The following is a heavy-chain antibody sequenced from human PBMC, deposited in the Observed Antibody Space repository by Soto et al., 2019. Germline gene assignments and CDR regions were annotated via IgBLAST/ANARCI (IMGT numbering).Heavy chain of an antibody. D-gene: IGHD2-15*01. CDR3: AKDPYCSGGSCYGYFDY. V-gene: IGHV3-23*01. CDR1: GFTFSSYA. Sequence: VQLLASGGGLVQPGGSLRLSCAASGFTFSSYAMSWVLQAPGKGPEWVSAISGSGGSTCYADSVKGRFTISRDNSKNTLYLQMNSLRAEDTAVYYCAKDPYCSGGSCYGYFDYWGQGTLVTVSS. J-gene: IGHJ4*02. CDR2: ISGSGGST.